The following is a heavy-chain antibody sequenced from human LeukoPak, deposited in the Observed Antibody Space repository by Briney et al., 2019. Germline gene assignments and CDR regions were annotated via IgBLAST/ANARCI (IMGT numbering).Heavy chain of an antibody. CDR1: GYTFTSYD. J-gene: IGHJ5*02. CDR2: INTNNGNT. CDR3: ARGVSGFTPP. D-gene: IGHD2-15*01. Sequence: ASAKVSCKTSGYTFTSYDISWVRQAPGQGPEWLGWINTNNGNTHYAQSLQDRVTLTTDTSTSTAYVELRSLKSDDTAIYYCARGVSGFTPPWGQGTLVIVSS. V-gene: IGHV1-18*01.